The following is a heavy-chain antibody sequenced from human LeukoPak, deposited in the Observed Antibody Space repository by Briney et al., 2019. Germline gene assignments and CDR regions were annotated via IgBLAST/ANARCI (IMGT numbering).Heavy chain of an antibody. CDR2: IYYSGST. J-gene: IGHJ6*02. CDR3: AREPYYYDSSGLTNGMDV. V-gene: IGHV4-59*01. D-gene: IGHD3-22*01. CDR1: GGSISSYY. Sequence: SETLSLTCTVSGGSISSYYWSWIRQPPGKGLEWIGYIYYSGSTNYNPSLKSRVTISVDTSKNQFSLKLSSVTAADTAVYYCAREPYYYDSSGLTNGMDVWGQGTTVTVSS.